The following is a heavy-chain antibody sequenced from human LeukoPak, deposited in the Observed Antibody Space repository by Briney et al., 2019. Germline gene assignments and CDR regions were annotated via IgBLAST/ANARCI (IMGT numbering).Heavy chain of an antibody. CDR3: ATWGRALGGAFDI. CDR1: GFTVSSNY. J-gene: IGHJ3*02. D-gene: IGHD3-16*01. V-gene: IGHV3-53*01. Sequence: PGGSLRLSCAASGFTVSSNYMSWVRQAPGKGLEWVSVIYSGGSTFYADSVKGRFTISRDNSKNTLYLQMNSLRAEDTAVYYCATWGRALGGAFDIWGQGTMATVSS. CDR2: IYSGGST.